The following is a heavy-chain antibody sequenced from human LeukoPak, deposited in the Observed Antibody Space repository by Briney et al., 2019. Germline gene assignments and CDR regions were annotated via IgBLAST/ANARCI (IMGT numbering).Heavy chain of an antibody. Sequence: GESLKISCKGSGYSFTSYWIGWVRQMPGKGLGWVGIIYPDDSDTRYSPSFQGQVTISADKSISTAYLQWSSLKASDTAMYYCARHYAPPIRKGDAFDIWGQGTMVTVSS. CDR2: IYPDDSDT. J-gene: IGHJ3*02. V-gene: IGHV5-51*01. CDR1: GYSFTSYW. D-gene: IGHD2-2*02. CDR3: ARHYAPPIRKGDAFDI.